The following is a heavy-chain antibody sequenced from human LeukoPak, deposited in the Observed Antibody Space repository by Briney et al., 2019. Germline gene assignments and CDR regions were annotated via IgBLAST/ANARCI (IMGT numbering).Heavy chain of an antibody. Sequence: PSQTLSLTCAISGDSVSSNSAAWNWIRQSPSRGLEWLGRTYYRSKWYNDYALSVKSRIAINPDTSKNQFSLQVNSVTPEDTAIYYWVRTQWAAGASWARGTLVTVSS. CDR1: GDSVSSNSAA. D-gene: IGHD6-13*01. CDR3: VRTQWAAGAS. J-gene: IGHJ5*02. CDR2: TYYRSKWYN. V-gene: IGHV6-1*01.